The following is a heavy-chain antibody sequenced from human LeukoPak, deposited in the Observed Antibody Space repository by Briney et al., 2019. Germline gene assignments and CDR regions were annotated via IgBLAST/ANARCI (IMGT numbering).Heavy chain of an antibody. CDR1: GFTFSSYA. V-gene: IGHV3-23*01. Sequence: GGSLRLSCAASGFTFSSYAMAWVRQAPGKGLEWVSALSGSTYYADSVKGRFSITRDNDKNTLYLQMNSLTVEDTAVYYCARDSGHGMDFWGQGTLVTVSS. CDR2: LSGST. J-gene: IGHJ4*02. CDR3: ARDSGHGMDF. D-gene: IGHD3-10*01.